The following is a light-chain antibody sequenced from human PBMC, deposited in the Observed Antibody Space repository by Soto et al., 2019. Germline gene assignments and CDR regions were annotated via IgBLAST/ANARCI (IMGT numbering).Light chain of an antibody. J-gene: IGKJ2*02. CDR1: QSLASNY. CDR2: TAS. V-gene: IGKV3-20*01. CDR3: PHYESSLPSCT. Sequence: EIVLTQSPGTLSLSPGERATLSCRASQSLASNYLASSQQKPGQAPRLLIYTASTRATGIPDRFSGSGSGTDCTLTISRLEPEDFAVYSCPHYESSLPSCTFGQGTKVEVK.